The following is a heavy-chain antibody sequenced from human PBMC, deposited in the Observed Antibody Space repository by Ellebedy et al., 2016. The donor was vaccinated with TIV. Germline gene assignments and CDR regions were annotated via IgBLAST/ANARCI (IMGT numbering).Heavy chain of an antibody. CDR1: GCTLTELS. CDR3: VVGLFNP. CDR2: FDPEDGET. V-gene: IGHV1-24*01. J-gene: IGHJ5*02. Sequence: AASVKVSCKVSGCTLTELSMHWVRQTPGKGLEWMGGFDPEDGETIYAQNFQGRLTLTEDTSTDTTYMELSSLRSDDTAVYYCVVGLFNPWGQGTLVSVSS. D-gene: IGHD3/OR15-3a*01.